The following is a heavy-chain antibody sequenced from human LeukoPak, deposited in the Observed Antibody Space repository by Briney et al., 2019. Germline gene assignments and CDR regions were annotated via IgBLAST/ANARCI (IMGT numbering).Heavy chain of an antibody. V-gene: IGHV3-53*01. CDR2: IYSGGST. Sequence: GGSLRLSCAASGFTVSSNYMSWVRQAPGKGLEWVSVIYSGGSTYYADSVKGRFTISRDNSKNTLYLQMNSLRAEDTAVYYCAKAPPYSSGWFAWFDPWGQGTLVTVSS. CDR1: GFTVSSNY. D-gene: IGHD6-19*01. CDR3: AKAPPYSSGWFAWFDP. J-gene: IGHJ5*02.